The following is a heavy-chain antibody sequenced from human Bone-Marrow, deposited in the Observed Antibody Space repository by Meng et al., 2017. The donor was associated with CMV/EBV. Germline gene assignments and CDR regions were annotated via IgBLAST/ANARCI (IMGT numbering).Heavy chain of an antibody. CDR3: AKDRGAGGYCDY. Sequence: GASLKISCAASGFTFSSYGMHWVRQAPGKGLEWVSFIRYDGNNKYYIDSVKGRFTISRDNSKNTLYMQMNSLRAEDTAVYYCAKDRGAGGYCDYWGQGTLVTVSS. D-gene: IGHD3-16*01. J-gene: IGHJ4*02. V-gene: IGHV3-30*02. CDR2: IRYDGNNK. CDR1: GFTFSSYG.